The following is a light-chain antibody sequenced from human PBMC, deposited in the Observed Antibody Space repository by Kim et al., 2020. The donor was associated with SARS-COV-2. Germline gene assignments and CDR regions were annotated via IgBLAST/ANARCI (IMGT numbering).Light chain of an antibody. CDR3: QHYNSSPYT. CDR1: QSISNW. V-gene: IGKV1-5*03. CDR2: KAS. Sequence: SASVGDRVSITCRASQSISNWLAWYQQKPGKAPKLLIDKASRLESGVPSRFAGSGSGTDFTLTISSLQPDDFATYYCQHYNSSPYTFGRGTKLEI. J-gene: IGKJ2*01.